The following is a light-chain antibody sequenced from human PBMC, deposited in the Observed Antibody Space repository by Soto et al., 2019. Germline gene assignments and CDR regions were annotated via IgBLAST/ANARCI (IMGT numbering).Light chain of an antibody. CDR1: QSVSSK. CDR3: QQHNSWPRT. V-gene: IGKV3-15*01. Sequence: EIVMTQSPATLSASPGERATLSCRASQSVSSKLAWYQQQPGQAPRLLIYGASTRATGIPARFSGSGSGTEFTLTISSLQSEDFAVYYCQQHNSWPRTFGQGTKVEIK. J-gene: IGKJ1*01. CDR2: GAS.